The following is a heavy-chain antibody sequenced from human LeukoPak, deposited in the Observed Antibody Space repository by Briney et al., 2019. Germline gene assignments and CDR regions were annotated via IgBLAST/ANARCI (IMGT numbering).Heavy chain of an antibody. V-gene: IGHV1-3*01. Sequence: ASVKVSCKASGFSFTTYAIHWVRQAPGQRLEWMGWTNPADGGTRYSQRFQGRVSITRDTSATTAYMELSSLRSEDTAVYYCARRLKGSFGNPFDYWGQGTLVTVSS. D-gene: IGHD4-23*01. CDR2: TNPADGGT. CDR1: GFSFTTYA. J-gene: IGHJ4*02. CDR3: ARRLKGSFGNPFDY.